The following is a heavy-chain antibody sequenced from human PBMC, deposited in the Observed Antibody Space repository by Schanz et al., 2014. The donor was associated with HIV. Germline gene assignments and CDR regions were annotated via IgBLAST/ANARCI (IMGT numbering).Heavy chain of an antibody. CDR1: GFTFITYG. Sequence: VQLAESGGGLVQPGRSLRLSCAASGFTFITYGMHWVRQAPGKGLEWVAGISYDGSNKYYADSVKGRFTISRDSFNNTLYLHMPTLRAEDTATYYCTREGNYYGGSVPGHWGQGALVSVSS. CDR3: TREGNYYGGSVPGH. J-gene: IGHJ4*02. D-gene: IGHD2-21*01. V-gene: IGHV3-30*03. CDR2: ISYDGSNK.